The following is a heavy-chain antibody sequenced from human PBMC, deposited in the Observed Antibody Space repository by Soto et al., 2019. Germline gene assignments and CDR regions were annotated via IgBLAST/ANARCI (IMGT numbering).Heavy chain of an antibody. CDR2: IISSSRTI. CDR1: GFTFSSYS. V-gene: IGHV3-48*02. D-gene: IGHD1-26*01. J-gene: IGHJ3*02. CDR3: ARHSGSSYLDSFDI. Sequence: EVQLVESGGGLVQPGGSLRLSCAASGFTFSSYSMNWVRQAPGKGLEWVSYIISSSRTIYYADSVKGRFTISRDNAENSLYLQMNSLRDEDTAVYFCARHSGSSYLDSFDIWGQGTMVTVSS.